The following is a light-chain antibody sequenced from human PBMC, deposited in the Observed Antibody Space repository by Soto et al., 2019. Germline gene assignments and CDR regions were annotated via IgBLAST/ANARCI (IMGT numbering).Light chain of an antibody. V-gene: IGKV1-39*01. Sequence: DIQMTQSPSSLSASVGDRVTITCRASQSISSYLNWYQQKPGKAPKLLIYAASSLQSGVPSRFSGSGSGTDFTLTISSLQPEDFATYYCQQSYSTLSYTFGQGTK. CDR2: AAS. CDR1: QSISSY. J-gene: IGKJ2*01. CDR3: QQSYSTLSYT.